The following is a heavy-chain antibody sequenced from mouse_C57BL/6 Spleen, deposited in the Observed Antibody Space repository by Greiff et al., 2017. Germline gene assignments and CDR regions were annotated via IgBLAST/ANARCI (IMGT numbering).Heavy chain of an antibody. CDR2: IRNKANNHAT. CDR1: GFTFSDAW. V-gene: IGHV6-6*01. J-gene: IGHJ2*01. CDR3: TRRRYGGSYEGYFDY. Sequence: EVKLVESGGGLVQPGGSMKLSCAASGFTFSDAWMDWVRQSPEKGLEWVAEIRNKANNHATYYAESVKGRFTISRDDTKSSVYLQMHSLRAEDTGIYYCTRRRYGGSYEGYFDYWGQGTTLTVSS. D-gene: IGHD1-1*01.